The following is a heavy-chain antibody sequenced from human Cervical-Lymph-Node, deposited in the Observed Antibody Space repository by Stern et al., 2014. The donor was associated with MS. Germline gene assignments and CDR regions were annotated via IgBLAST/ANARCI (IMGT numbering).Heavy chain of an antibody. CDR1: GGSLRSYY. V-gene: IGHV4-59*01. J-gene: IGHJ4*02. D-gene: IGHD2-15*01. CDR2: ISNTGSV. CDR3: AREGEYCSGSRCYPFLDY. Sequence: QLQLQESGPGLVKPSETLSLTCTVSGGSLRSYYWNWIRQAPGKGLEWLGFISNTGSVNYNPSLSSRVAMSVDTSKNQFSLTVSSVTAADTAVYYCAREGEYCSGSRCYPFLDYWGQGTLVTVSS.